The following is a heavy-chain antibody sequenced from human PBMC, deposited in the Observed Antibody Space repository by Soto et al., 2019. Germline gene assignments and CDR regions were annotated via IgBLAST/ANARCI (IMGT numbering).Heavy chain of an antibody. CDR2: INHSGST. CDR3: ARVRSSGWHRRLTLILDY. CDR1: GGSFSGYY. D-gene: IGHD6-19*01. J-gene: IGHJ4*02. V-gene: IGHV4-34*01. Sequence: SETLSLTCAVYGGSFSGYYWSWIRQPPGKGLEWIGEINHSGSTNYNPSLKSRVTISVDTSKNQFSLKLSSVTAADTAVYYCARVRSSGWHRRLTLILDYWGQGTLVTVSS.